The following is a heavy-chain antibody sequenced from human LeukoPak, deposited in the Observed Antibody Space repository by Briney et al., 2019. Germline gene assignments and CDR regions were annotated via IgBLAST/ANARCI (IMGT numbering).Heavy chain of an antibody. J-gene: IGHJ4*02. V-gene: IGHV3-48*04. CDR3: AGTGL. CDR1: GFTFSSYA. Sequence: GGSLRLSCAASGFTFSSYAMDWVRQAPGKGLEWVSYISTSGSPIYYADSVKGRFTISRDNAKNSLYLQMNSLRVDDTAAYFCAGTGLWGQGTLVTVSS. CDR2: ISTSGSPI. D-gene: IGHD1-14*01.